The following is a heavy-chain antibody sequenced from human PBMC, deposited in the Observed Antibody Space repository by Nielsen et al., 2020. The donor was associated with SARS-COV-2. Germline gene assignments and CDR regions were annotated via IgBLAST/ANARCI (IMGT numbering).Heavy chain of an antibody. V-gene: IGHV6-1*01. D-gene: IGHD3-3*01. CDR2: TYYRSKWYN. CDR3: ARIAPITIFGVVSWFDP. J-gene: IGHJ5*02. Sequence: WIRQSPSRGLEWLGRTYYRSKWYNDYAVSVKSRITINPDTSKNQFSLQLNSVTPEDTAVYYCARIAPITIFGVVSWFDPWGQGTLVTVSS.